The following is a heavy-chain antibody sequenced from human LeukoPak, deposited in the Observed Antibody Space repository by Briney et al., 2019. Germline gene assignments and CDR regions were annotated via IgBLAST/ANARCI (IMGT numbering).Heavy chain of an antibody. CDR1: GVAFGDYA. J-gene: IGHJ6*02. CDR3: ARSPTYYYGMDV. Sequence: PGGSLRLSCAASGVAFGDYAMHWVRQSPGTGLEWVAGLNWDSRSVAFADSVKGRFTISRDNSKNTLYLQMNSLRAEDTAVYYCARSPTYYYGMDVWGQGTTVTVSS. CDR2: LNWDSRSV. V-gene: IGHV3-9*01.